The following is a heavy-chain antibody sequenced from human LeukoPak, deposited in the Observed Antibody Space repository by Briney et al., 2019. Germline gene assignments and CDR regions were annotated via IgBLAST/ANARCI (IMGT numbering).Heavy chain of an antibody. V-gene: IGHV1-69*06. Sequence: ASVKVSCKASGYTFTGYYMHWVRQAPGQGLEWMGGIIPIFGTANYAQKFQDRVTITADKSTSTAYMELSSLRSEDTAVYYCARDYGAKRVFDYWGQGTLVTVSS. CDR1: GYTFTGYY. CDR3: ARDYGAKRVFDY. J-gene: IGHJ4*02. CDR2: IIPIFGTA. D-gene: IGHD4-23*01.